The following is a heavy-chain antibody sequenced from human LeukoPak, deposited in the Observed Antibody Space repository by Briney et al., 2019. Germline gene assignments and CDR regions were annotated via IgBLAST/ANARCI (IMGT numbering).Heavy chain of an antibody. CDR3: ARGSPDY. Sequence: SETLSLTCAVYGGSFSDYSWTWIRQSPGKALEWIGEIIHSGSSHYNPSLKSRVTISVDTSKNQFSLKLTSVTAADTAVYFCARGSPDYWGQGTLVTVSS. V-gene: IGHV4-34*01. CDR2: IIHSGSS. J-gene: IGHJ4*02. CDR1: GGSFSDYS.